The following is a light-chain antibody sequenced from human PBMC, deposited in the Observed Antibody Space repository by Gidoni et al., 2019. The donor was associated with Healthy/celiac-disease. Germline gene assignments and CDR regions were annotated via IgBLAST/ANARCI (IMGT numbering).Light chain of an antibody. CDR2: AAS. CDR3: QQSYSTLEWT. V-gene: IGKV1-39*01. J-gene: IGKJ1*01. Sequence: ASQSISSYLNWYQQKPGKAPKLLIYAASSLQSGVPSRFSGSGSGTDFTLTISSLHPEAFATYSCQQSYSTLEWTFGQGTKVEIK. CDR1: QSISSY.